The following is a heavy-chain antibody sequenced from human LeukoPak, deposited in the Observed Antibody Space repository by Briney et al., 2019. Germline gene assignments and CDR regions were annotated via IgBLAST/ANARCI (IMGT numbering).Heavy chain of an antibody. CDR3: ARVGYYDSSGYYPYYYYGMDV. V-gene: IGHV3-23*01. D-gene: IGHD3-22*01. CDR2: ISGSGGST. CDR1: GFTFSSYA. Sequence: GGSLRLSCAASGFTFSSYAMSWVRQAPGKGLEWVSAISGSGGSTYYADSVKGRFTISRDNSKNTLYLQMNSLRAEDTAVYYCARVGYYDSSGYYPYYYYGMDVWGQGTTVTVSS. J-gene: IGHJ6*02.